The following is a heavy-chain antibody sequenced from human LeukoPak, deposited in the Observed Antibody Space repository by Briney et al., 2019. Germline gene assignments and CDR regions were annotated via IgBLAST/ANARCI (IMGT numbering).Heavy chain of an antibody. CDR1: GGSISSYY. J-gene: IGHJ4*02. Sequence: PSETLSLTCTVSGGSISSYYWSWIRQPPGKGLEWIGYIYYTGNTYYNASLKSRVTISIDTSKNQISLRLTSVTVTDTAMYYCARQTGSGPFTLPGGQGTLVTVSS. CDR3: ARQTGSGPFTLP. CDR2: IYYTGNT. D-gene: IGHD3-10*01. V-gene: IGHV4-59*04.